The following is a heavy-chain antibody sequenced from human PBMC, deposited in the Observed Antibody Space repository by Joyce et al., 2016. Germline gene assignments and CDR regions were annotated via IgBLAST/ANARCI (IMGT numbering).Heavy chain of an antibody. V-gene: IGHV3-30*18. CDR3: AKILTATYSSGWFLDY. J-gene: IGHJ4*02. CDR1: GLTLGNYG. D-gene: IGHD6-25*01. Sequence: QVQLVESGGGVVQPGRSLRLSCAASGLTLGNYGVHWVRQAPGKGLEWVAVISYDGIDKYYADSVKGRFTISRDNSKNTVFLEMNSLRAEDTAVYYCAKILTATYSSGWFLDYWGQGTLVTVSS. CDR2: ISYDGIDK.